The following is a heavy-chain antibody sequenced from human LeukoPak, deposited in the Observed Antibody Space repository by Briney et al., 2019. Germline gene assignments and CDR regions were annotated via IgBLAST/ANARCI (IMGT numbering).Heavy chain of an antibody. D-gene: IGHD2-2*01. CDR1: GFTFSSYS. CDR3: ARDSPSSTSWGY. V-gene: IGHV3-48*04. J-gene: IGHJ4*02. Sequence: PGGSLRLSCAASGFTFSSYSMNWVRQAPGKGLEWVSYISSSGTTMYYADSVKGRFTISRDNAKNSLYLQMNSLRAEDTAVYYCARDSPSSTSWGYWGQGTLVTVSS. CDR2: ISSSGTTM.